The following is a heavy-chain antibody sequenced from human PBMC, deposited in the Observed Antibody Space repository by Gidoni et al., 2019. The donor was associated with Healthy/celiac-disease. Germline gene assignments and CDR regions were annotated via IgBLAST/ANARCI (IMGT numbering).Heavy chain of an antibody. CDR3: ARAVTVAGPGPIIGWFDP. V-gene: IGHV1-69*02. D-gene: IGHD6-19*01. CDR2: IIPILGIA. Sequence: QVQLVQSGAEVKKPGSSVKVSCKASGGPFSSYTISWVRQAPGQGLEWMGRIIPILGIANYAQKFQGRVTITADKSTSTAYMELSSLRSEDTAVYYCARAVTVAGPGPIIGWFDPWGQGTLVTVSS. CDR1: GGPFSSYT. J-gene: IGHJ5*02.